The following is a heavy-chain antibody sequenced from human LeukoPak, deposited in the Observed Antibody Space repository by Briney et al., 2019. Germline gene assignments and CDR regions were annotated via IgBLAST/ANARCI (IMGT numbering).Heavy chain of an antibody. Sequence: SETLSLTCAVSGVSISSSNWWSWVRQPPGKGLEWIGEIYHSGSTNYNPSLKSRVTISVDKSKNQFSLKLSSVTAADTAVYYCARQTGSGLFILPGGQGTLVTVSS. D-gene: IGHD3/OR15-3a*01. CDR1: GVSISSSNW. CDR3: ARQTGSGLFILP. V-gene: IGHV4-4*02. CDR2: IYHSGST. J-gene: IGHJ4*02.